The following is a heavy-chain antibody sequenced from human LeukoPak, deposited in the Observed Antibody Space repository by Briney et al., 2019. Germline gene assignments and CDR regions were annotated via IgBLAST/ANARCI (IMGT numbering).Heavy chain of an antibody. J-gene: IGHJ6*03. D-gene: IGHD1-26*01. CDR2: INHSGST. V-gene: IGHV4-34*01. CDR3: ASQGHHGKIVGTTLSYFYMDV. Sequence: SETLSLTCAVYGGSFSGYYWSWIRQPPGKGLEWIGEINHSGSTNYNPSLKSLVTISVDTSKNQFSLKLSSVTAADTAFYYCASQGHHGKIVGTTLSYFYMDVWGKGTTVTVSS. CDR1: GGSFSGYY.